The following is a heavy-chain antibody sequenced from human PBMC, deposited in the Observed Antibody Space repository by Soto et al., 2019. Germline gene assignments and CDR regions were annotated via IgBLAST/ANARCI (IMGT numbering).Heavy chain of an antibody. CDR3: ARFPRGYSYGHFDY. CDR1: GGSISSYY. D-gene: IGHD5-18*01. CDR2: IYYSGST. J-gene: IGHJ4*02. Sequence: SETLSLTCTVSGGSISSYYWSWIRQPPGKGLEWIGYIYYSGSTNYNPSLKSRVTISVDTSKNQFSLKLSSVTAADTAVYYCARFPRGYSYGHFDYWGQGTLVT. V-gene: IGHV4-59*01.